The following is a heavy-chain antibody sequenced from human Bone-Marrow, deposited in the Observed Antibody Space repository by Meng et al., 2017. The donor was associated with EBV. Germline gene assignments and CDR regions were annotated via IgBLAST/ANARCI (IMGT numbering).Heavy chain of an antibody. CDR1: GGSISSSNW. CDR2: IYHSGST. J-gene: IGHJ4*02. D-gene: IGHD1-1*01. Sequence: QVRLPESGPGLVQPSGTPALPCAVSGGSISSSNWWSWVRQPPGKGLEWIGEIYHSGSTNYNPSLKSRVTISVDKSKNQFSLKLSSVTAADTAVYYCLLQVQDDDYWGQGTLVTVSS. CDR3: LLQVQDDDY. V-gene: IGHV4-4*02.